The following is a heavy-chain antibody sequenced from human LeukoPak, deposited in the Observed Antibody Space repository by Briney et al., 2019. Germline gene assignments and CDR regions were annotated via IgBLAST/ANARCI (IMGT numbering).Heavy chain of an antibody. CDR3: ARVRTAMADAFDI. V-gene: IGHV3-21*04. CDR1: GFTFSSYS. Sequence: GGSLRLSCAASGFTFSSYSMNWVRQAPGKGLEWVSSISSSSSYIYYADSAKGRFTISRDNAKNSLYLQMNSLRAEDTAVYYCARVRTAMADAFDIWGQGTMVTVSS. D-gene: IGHD5-18*01. CDR2: ISSSSSYI. J-gene: IGHJ3*02.